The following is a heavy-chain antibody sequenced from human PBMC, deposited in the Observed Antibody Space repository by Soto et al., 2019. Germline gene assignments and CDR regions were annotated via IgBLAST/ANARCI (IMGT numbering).Heavy chain of an antibody. CDR2: SSGSGGST. CDR3: ARDDSRAYYYDAFDI. CDR1: GFTFSSYA. Sequence: EVQLLESGGGLAQPGGSLRLSCAASGFTFSSYAMTWVRQAPGQGLEWVSVSSGSGGSTYYADSVKGRFTISRDNSKNPLYLQMNSLSAEDTAVYYCARDDSRAYYYDAFDIWGQGTMVTVSS. V-gene: IGHV3-23*01. D-gene: IGHD3-22*01. J-gene: IGHJ3*02.